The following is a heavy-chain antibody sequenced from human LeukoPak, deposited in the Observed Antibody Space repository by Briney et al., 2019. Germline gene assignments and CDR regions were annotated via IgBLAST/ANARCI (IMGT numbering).Heavy chain of an antibody. CDR1: GFTFNSHW. J-gene: IGHJ4*02. D-gene: IGHD1-26*01. CDR3: AREHRGAGATVDY. CDR2: IESDGSSK. V-gene: IGHV3-74*03. Sequence: GALRLSCAASGFTFNSHWMHWVRQAPGKGLVWVSRIESDGSSKMYADSVRGRFTISRDNAKNTLYLQMNSLRAEDMAVYYCAREHRGAGATVDYWGQGALVTVSS.